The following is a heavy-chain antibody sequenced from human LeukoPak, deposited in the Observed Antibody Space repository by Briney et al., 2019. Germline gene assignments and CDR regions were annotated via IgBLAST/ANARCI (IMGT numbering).Heavy chain of an antibody. Sequence: ASVKVSCKASGYTFTSYGISWVRQAPGQGLEWMGWISAYNGNTNYAQKLQGRVTMTTDTSTSTAYMELRSLRSDDTAVYYCARDGSDYGSGSYYTPYYYYMDVWGKGTTVTVSS. CDR2: ISAYNGNT. CDR3: ARDGSDYGSGSYYTPYYYYMDV. CDR1: GYTFTSYG. V-gene: IGHV1-18*01. D-gene: IGHD3-10*01. J-gene: IGHJ6*03.